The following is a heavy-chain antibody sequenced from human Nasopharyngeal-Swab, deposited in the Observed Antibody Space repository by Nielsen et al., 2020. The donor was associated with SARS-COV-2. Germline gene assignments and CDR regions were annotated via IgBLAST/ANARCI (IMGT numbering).Heavy chain of an antibody. V-gene: IGHV3-21*01. D-gene: IGHD3-16*01. Sequence: GGSLRLSCAASGFVFSIYGMNWVRQAPGKGLEWVSSISSRSSNIYYADSVKGRFTISRDNAKNSLYLQMNSLRAEDTAVYYCARDIGGGRYGYDYWGRGTLVTVSS. CDR1: GFVFSIYG. CDR2: ISSRSSNI. J-gene: IGHJ4*02. CDR3: ARDIGGGRYGYDY.